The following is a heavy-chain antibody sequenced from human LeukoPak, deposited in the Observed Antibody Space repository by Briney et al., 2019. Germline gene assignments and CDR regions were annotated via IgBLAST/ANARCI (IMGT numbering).Heavy chain of an antibody. CDR2: ISADSGNT. D-gene: IGHD2-15*01. CDR1: GYTFTTYG. V-gene: IGHV1-3*01. Sequence: GASVKVSCKASGYTFTTYGIHWVRQAPGQRLEWMGWISADSGNTEYSQKFQGRVTISRDTSASTAYMELSSLISEDTAVYYCARGGCSTGNCYASWLDPWGQGTLVTVSS. J-gene: IGHJ5*02. CDR3: ARGGCSTGNCYASWLDP.